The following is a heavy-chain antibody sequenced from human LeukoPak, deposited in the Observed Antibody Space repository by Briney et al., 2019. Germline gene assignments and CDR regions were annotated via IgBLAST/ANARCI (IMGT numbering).Heavy chain of an antibody. D-gene: IGHD3-3*01. V-gene: IGHV3-48*01. CDR1: GFSFSSYG. Sequence: PGGSLRLSCAASGFSFSSYGINWVRQAPGKGLEWVSYISSSGGSRYYADSVKGRFTISRDSLWNSLSLHMNSLRAEDTGVYYWARRITISGVGPYMDVSGKGATVTVSS. CDR2: ISSSGGSR. J-gene: IGHJ6*03. CDR3: ARRITISGVGPYMDV.